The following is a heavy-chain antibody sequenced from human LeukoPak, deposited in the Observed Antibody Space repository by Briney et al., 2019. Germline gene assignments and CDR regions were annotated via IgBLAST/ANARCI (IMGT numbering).Heavy chain of an antibody. CDR3: AKGSLGYCSGGSCYYFDH. Sequence: GGSLRLSCAASGFTFSSYAMSWVRQAPGKGLEWVSAISGSGGSTYYADSVKGRFTISRDNSKNTLYLQMNSLRAEDTAVYYCAKGSLGYCSGGSCYYFDHWGQGTLVTVSS. CDR2: ISGSGGST. CDR1: GFTFSSYA. D-gene: IGHD2-15*01. J-gene: IGHJ4*02. V-gene: IGHV3-23*01.